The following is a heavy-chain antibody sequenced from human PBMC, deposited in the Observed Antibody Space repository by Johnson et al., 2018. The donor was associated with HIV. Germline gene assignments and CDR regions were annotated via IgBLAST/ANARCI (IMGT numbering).Heavy chain of an antibody. D-gene: IGHD3-3*01. CDR3: ARDMRWSKAFDI. V-gene: IGHV3-20*04. CDR2: INWNGGST. J-gene: IGHJ3*02. Sequence: MLLVESGGGVVRPGGSLRLSCAASGFTFDDYGMSRVRQAPGKGLEWVSGINWNGGSTGYADSVKGRFTISRDNAKNSLYLQMNSLRAEDTALYYCARDMRWSKAFDIWGQGTMVTVSS. CDR1: GFTFDDYG.